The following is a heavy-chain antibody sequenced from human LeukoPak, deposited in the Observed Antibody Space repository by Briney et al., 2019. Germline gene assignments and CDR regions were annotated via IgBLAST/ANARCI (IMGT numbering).Heavy chain of an antibody. Sequence: GGSLRLSCAASGFTFSSYAMSWVRQAPGKGLEWVSTISGSGDATYYAESVKGQFTISRDNSKNTLYLQMNSLRAEDTAVYYCAKDVGYCGSTSCYFSYWGQGTLVTVAS. V-gene: IGHV3-23*01. CDR1: GFTFSSYA. CDR2: ISGSGDAT. D-gene: IGHD2-2*01. J-gene: IGHJ4*02. CDR3: AKDVGYCGSTSCYFSY.